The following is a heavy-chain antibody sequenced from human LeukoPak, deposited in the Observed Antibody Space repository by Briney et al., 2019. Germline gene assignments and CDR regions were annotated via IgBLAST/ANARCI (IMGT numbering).Heavy chain of an antibody. CDR2: INHSGST. D-gene: IGHD3-16*01. CDR3: ARGTRFRGYFDY. J-gene: IGHJ4*02. V-gene: IGHV4-34*01. Sequence: PSETLSLTCAVYGGPFSGYYWSWIRQPPGKGLEWIGEINHSGSTNYNPSLKSRVTISVDTSKNQFSLELSSVTAADTAVYYCARGTRFRGYFDYWGQGTLVTVSS. CDR1: GGPFSGYY.